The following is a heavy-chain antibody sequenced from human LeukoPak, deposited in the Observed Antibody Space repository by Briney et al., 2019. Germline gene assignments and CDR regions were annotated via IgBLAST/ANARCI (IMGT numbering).Heavy chain of an antibody. V-gene: IGHV3-23*01. CDR1: GFPFSSYS. CDR2: ISGSGGST. D-gene: IGHD3-10*01. J-gene: IGHJ4*02. Sequence: GGSLRLSCVASGFPFSSYSMNWVRQAPGKGLEWVSAISGSGGSTYYADSVKGRFTISRDNSKNTLYLQMNSLRAEDTAVYYCAKSGSGSPFDYWGQGILVTVSS. CDR3: AKSGSGSPFDY.